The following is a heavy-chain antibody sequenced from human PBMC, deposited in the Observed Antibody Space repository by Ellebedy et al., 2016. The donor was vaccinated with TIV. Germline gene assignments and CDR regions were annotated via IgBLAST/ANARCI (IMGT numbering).Heavy chain of an antibody. CDR3: ARRGSYGDYAVQVNNWFDS. Sequence: GESLKISCVASGFSFGNYWMGWVRQAPGKGLEWVANIYQDGSEKYHVDSVEGRFTISRDNAKNSLYLEMKSLRAEDTAVYYCARRGSYGDYAVQVNNWFDSWGQGTPVTVSP. CDR2: IYQDGSEK. J-gene: IGHJ5*01. CDR1: GFSFGNYW. D-gene: IGHD4-17*01. V-gene: IGHV3-7*01.